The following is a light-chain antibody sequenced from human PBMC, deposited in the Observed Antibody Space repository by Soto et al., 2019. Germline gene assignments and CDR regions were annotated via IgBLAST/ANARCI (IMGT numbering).Light chain of an antibody. CDR1: QGISSY. V-gene: IGKV1-9*01. CDR2: AAS. CDR3: QQYYSYPIT. Sequence: DIQMTQSPSTLSAFVGDRVTITCRASQGISSYLAWYQQKPGKAPKLLIYAASTLQSGVPSRFSGSGSGTDFTLTISCLQSEDFATYYCQQYYSYPITFGPGTKVDIK. J-gene: IGKJ3*01.